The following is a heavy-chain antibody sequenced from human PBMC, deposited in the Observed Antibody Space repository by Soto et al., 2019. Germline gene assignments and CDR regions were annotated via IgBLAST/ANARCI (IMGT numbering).Heavy chain of an antibody. J-gene: IGHJ6*03. V-gene: IGHV3-72*01. CDR2: TRNKANSYTT. D-gene: IGHD3-3*01. CDR3: ARERFHYDFWSGYPYYYYYMDV. CDR1: GFTFSDHY. Sequence: PGGSLRLSCAASGFTFSDHYMDWVRQAPGKGLEWVGRTRNKANSYTTEYAASVKGRLTISRDDSKNSLYLQMNSLKTEDTAVYYCARERFHYDFWSGYPYYYYYMDVWGKGTTVTVSS.